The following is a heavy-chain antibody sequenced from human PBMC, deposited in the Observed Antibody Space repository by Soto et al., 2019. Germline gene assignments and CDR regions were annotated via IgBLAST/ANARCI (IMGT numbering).Heavy chain of an antibody. CDR1: GGSISSYY. CDR2: IYYSGST. J-gene: IGHJ6*02. V-gene: IGHV4-59*01. Sequence: SETLSLTCTVSGGSISSYYWSWIRQPPGKGLEWIGYIYYSGSTNYNPSLKSRVTISVDTSKNQFSLKLSSVTAADTAVYYCARAQWEPYYYYGMDVWGQGTTVTVSS. D-gene: IGHD1-26*01. CDR3: ARAQWEPYYYYGMDV.